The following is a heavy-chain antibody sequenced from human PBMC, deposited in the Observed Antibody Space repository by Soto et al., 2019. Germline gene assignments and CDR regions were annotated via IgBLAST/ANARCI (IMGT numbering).Heavy chain of an antibody. J-gene: IGHJ5*02. CDR1: GYTFTSYG. V-gene: IGHV1-18*01. CDR3: ARTQPSYSNVRWMLYNWFDP. D-gene: IGHD3-10*01. Sequence: QVQLVQSGAEVKKPGASVKVSCKASGYTFTSYGISWVRQAPGQGLEWMGWISAYNGNTNYAQKLQGRVTMTTDTFTSPAYMEPTSLRSDDTAVYYCARTQPSYSNVRWMLYNWFDPWGQGTLVTVSS. CDR2: ISAYNGNT.